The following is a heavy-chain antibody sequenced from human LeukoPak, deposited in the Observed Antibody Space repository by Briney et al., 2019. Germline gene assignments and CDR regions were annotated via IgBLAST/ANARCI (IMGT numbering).Heavy chain of an antibody. J-gene: IGHJ4*02. CDR2: ISSSSSYI. CDR1: GFTFSSYS. Sequence: GGSLRLSCAASGFTFSSYSMNWVRQAPGGGLEWVLSISSSSSYIYYADSVKGRFTISRDNAKNSLYLQMNSLRAEDTAVYYCARGEGVVVVTAIRDFDYWGQGTLVTVSS. V-gene: IGHV3-21*01. D-gene: IGHD2-21*02. CDR3: ARGEGVVVVTAIRDFDY.